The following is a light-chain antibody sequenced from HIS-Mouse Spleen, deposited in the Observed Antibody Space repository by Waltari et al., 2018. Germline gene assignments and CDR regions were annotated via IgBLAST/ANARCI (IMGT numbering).Light chain of an antibody. Sequence: QSALTQPRSVSGSPGQSVTISCTGPSSDVGCSHSVPCYQQHPGKAPTLMIYDVSKRPSGVPDRFSGSKSGNTASLTISGLQAEDEADYYCCSYAGSYTGVFGTGTKVTVL. CDR3: CSYAGSYTGV. V-gene: IGLV2-11*01. CDR2: DVS. CDR1: SSDVGCSHS. J-gene: IGLJ1*01.